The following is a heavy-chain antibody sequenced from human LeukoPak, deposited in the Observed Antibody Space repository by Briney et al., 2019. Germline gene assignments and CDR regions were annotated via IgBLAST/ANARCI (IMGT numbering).Heavy chain of an antibody. V-gene: IGHV3-23*01. Sequence: GGSPRLSYAASGFTFSSYAMTWVRQAPGMGLEWVSFISGSGGSTTYADSVKGRFTISRDNSMNTLYLQMNSLKAEDTAVYYCAKKRGGTYPDWGQGTLVIVSS. CDR2: ISGSGGST. CDR1: GFTFSSYA. J-gene: IGHJ4*02. D-gene: IGHD1-26*01. CDR3: AKKRGGTYPD.